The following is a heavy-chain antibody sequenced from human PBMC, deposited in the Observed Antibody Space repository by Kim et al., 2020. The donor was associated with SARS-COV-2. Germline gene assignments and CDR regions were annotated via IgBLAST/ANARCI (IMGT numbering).Heavy chain of an antibody. CDR1: GYTFTAYA. CDR2: INTNTENP. J-gene: IGHJ4*02. V-gene: IGHV7-4-1*01. D-gene: IGHD6-13*01. Sequence: ASVKVSCKASGYTFTAYAMNWVRQAPGQGLEWVGWINTNTENPSYAQGFTGRFVFSLDTSVSTAYLQIVSLKAEDSAVYYCARSDIAAPFDYWGQGTLVTVSS. CDR3: ARSDIAAPFDY.